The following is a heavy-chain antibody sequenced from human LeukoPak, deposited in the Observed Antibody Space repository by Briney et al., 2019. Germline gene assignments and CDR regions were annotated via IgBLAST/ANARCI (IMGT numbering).Heavy chain of an antibody. V-gene: IGHV4-59*12. CDR2: NFYSGHY. J-gene: IGHJ4*02. CDR3: ARIDPLGFFDQ. CDR1: GGFNSRYY. D-gene: IGHD6-25*01. Sequence: PSETLSLTCSVSGGFNSRYYWSWVRQPLGKGLEWLGHNFYSGHYNYNASLTRRIRIYGEASKAQFSLEQDYVIAADTAVYYCARIDPLGFFDQWVPGILVTVSS.